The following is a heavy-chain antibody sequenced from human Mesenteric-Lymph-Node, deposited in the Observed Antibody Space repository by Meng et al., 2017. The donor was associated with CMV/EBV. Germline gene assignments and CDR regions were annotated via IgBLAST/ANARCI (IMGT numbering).Heavy chain of an antibody. CDR1: GGSMISSNYD. J-gene: IGHJ2*01. CDR3: ARHLGYTYGRYYFDL. V-gene: IGHV4-39*01. CDR2: IYYSGST. Sequence: GGSMISSNYDWGWIRQPPGKGLEWIGSIYYSGSTYYNPSLKSRVTISVDTSKNQFSLKLTSVPAADTAVYYCARHLGYTYGRYYFDLWGRGTLVTVSS. D-gene: IGHD5-18*01.